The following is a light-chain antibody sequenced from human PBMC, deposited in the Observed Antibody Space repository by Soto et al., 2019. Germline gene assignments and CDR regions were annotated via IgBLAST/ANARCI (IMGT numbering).Light chain of an antibody. CDR3: QQYGDSPIT. CDR2: GAS. Sequence: EIVLTQSPGTLSLSPGERATLSCRASQSVTSTYLAWYQQKAGQAPRLLIYGASSRATGVPDRFSGNGSGTDFTLTITRLEPEDFALYYCQQYGDSPITFGQGTRL. V-gene: IGKV3-20*01. J-gene: IGKJ5*01. CDR1: QSVTSTY.